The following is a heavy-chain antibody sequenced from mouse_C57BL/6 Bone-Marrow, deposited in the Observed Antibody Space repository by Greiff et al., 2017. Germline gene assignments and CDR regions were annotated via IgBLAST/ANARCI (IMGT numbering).Heavy chain of an antibody. CDR1: GYTFTSYG. CDR3: ARTLYYYGSSYWYFDV. CDR2: IYPRSGNT. Sequence: VKLQQSGAELARPGASVKLSCKASGYTFTSYGISWVKQRTGQGLEWIGEIYPRSGNTYYNEKFKGKATLTADKSSSTAYMELRSLTSEDSAVYFCARTLYYYGSSYWYFDVWGTGTTVTVSS. V-gene: IGHV1-81*01. D-gene: IGHD1-1*01. J-gene: IGHJ1*03.